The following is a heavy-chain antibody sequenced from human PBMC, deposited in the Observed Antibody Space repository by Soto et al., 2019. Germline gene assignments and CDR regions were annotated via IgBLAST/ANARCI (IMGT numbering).Heavy chain of an antibody. CDR3: ARQRPTDGRWEFANYYGMDV. V-gene: IGHV4-34*12. CDR1: GGSFSAYY. D-gene: IGHD1-26*01. Sequence: PSESLSLTCAVYGGSFSAYYWSWVRQPPGKGLEWIGEIIHSESTKYNPSLKSRVTISVDTSKNQFSLKLSSVTAADTAVHYCARQRPTDGRWEFANYYGMDVWGQGTPVTVSS. CDR2: IIHSEST. J-gene: IGHJ6*02.